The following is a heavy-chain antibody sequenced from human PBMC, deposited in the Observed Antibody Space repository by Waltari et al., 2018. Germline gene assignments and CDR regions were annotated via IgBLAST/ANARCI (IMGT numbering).Heavy chain of an antibody. Sequence: QVQLVQSGAEVKKPGSSVKVSCKASGGTFSSYTISWVRQAPGQGLEWMGRIIPILGIANYAQKFQGRVTITADKSTSTAYMELSSLRSEDTAVYYCASYYDSSGYYYGYWGQGTLVTVSS. CDR2: IIPILGIA. CDR3: ASYYDSSGYYYGY. J-gene: IGHJ4*02. D-gene: IGHD3-22*01. V-gene: IGHV1-69*02. CDR1: GGTFSSYT.